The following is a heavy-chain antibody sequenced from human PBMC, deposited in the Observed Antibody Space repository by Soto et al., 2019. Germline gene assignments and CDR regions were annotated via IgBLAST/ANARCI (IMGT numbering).Heavy chain of an antibody. CDR1: GFSLSTSKVG. V-gene: IGHV2-5*02. CDR2: IYWDDDK. D-gene: IGHD4-17*01. CDR3: ARTKGSTVTYYFDY. J-gene: IGHJ4*02. Sequence: QITLNESGPTLVKPTQTLTLTCTFSGFSLSTSKVGVGCIRQPPGKALEWLVFIYWDDDKRYSPSLKSRLTITKDTSKNQVVLTMTNMDPVDTATYYCARTKGSTVTYYFDYWGQGPLVTVSS.